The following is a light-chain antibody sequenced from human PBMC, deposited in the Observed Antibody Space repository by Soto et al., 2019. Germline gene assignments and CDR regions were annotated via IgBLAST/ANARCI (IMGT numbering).Light chain of an antibody. CDR2: STD. CDR1: SGSVSTTYF. V-gene: IGLV8-61*01. CDR3: AVYMGGGISV. Sequence: QAVVTQEPTFSVSPGGTVTLTCGLDSGSVSTTYFPSWHQQTPGQAPRTLIYSTDTRSSGVPDRFSGSILGNKAALTITGAQADDESDYYCAVYMGGGISVFGGGTQLTVL. J-gene: IGLJ2*01.